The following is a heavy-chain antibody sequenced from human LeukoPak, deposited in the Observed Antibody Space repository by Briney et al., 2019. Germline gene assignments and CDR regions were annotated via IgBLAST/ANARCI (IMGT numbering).Heavy chain of an antibody. J-gene: IGHJ4*02. CDR3: TRHDSSSSRYDY. CDR2: IRSKANSYAT. Sequence: GGSLRLSCAASGFTFSGSAMHWVRQASGKGLEWVGRIRSKANSYATVYAASVKGRFTISRDDSKNTAYLQMNSLKTEDTAVYYCTRHDSSSSRYDYWGQGTLVTVSS. CDR1: GFTFSGSA. D-gene: IGHD6-13*01. V-gene: IGHV3-73*01.